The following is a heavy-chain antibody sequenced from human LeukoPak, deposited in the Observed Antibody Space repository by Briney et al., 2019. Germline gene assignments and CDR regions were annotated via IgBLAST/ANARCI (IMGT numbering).Heavy chain of an antibody. CDR1: GGSISSYY. CDR3: ARGVVVVPAATLIYYYYGMDV. Sequence: SQTLSLTCTVSGGSISSYYWSWIRQPPGKGLEWIGYIYYSGSTNYNPSLKSRVTISVDTSKNQFSLKLSSVTAADTAVYYCARGVVVVPAATLIYYYYGMDVWGQGTTVTVSS. V-gene: IGHV4-59*01. D-gene: IGHD2-2*01. J-gene: IGHJ6*02. CDR2: IYYSGST.